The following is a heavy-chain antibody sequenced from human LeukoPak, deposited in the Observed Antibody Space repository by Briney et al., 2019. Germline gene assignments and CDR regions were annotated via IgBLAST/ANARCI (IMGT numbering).Heavy chain of an antibody. D-gene: IGHD6-13*01. CDR1: GYTFTIYY. Sequence: ASVTVSFTASGYTFTIYYMHWVRQAPGQGLEWMGIINPSGGSTSYAQKFQGRVTMTRDTSTSTVYMELSSLRSEDTAVYYCARDPAAGFGYWGQGTLVTVSS. V-gene: IGHV1-46*01. J-gene: IGHJ4*02. CDR3: ARDPAAGFGY. CDR2: INPSGGST.